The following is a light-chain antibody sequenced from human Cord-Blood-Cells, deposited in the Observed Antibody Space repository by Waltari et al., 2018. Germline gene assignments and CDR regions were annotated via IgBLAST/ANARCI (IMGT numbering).Light chain of an antibody. V-gene: IGLV2-23*02. J-gene: IGLJ2*01. CDR1: SSDVGSYNL. CDR2: EFS. Sequence: QSALTQPASVSGSPGQSITISCTGTSSDVGSYNLVSWYQQHPGKAPKLMIYEFSKRPSGGSNSFSGSKSGHTASLTIPGLQAEDEADYYCCSYAGSSTFVVFGGGTKLTVL. CDR3: CSYAGSSTFVV.